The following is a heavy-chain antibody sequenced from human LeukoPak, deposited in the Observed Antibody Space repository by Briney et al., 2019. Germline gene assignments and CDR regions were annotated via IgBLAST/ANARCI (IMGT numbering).Heavy chain of an antibody. CDR1: GFTFSSYW. J-gene: IGHJ2*01. V-gene: IGHV3-74*01. Sequence: GGSLRLSCAASGFTFSSYWMHWVRQAPGKGLVWVSRINTDGSSTSYADSVKGRFTISRDNAKNTLYLQMNSLRAEDTAVYYCARVMFRSYYWYFDLWGRGTLVTVSS. D-gene: IGHD1-26*01. CDR3: ARVMFRSYYWYFDL. CDR2: INTDGSST.